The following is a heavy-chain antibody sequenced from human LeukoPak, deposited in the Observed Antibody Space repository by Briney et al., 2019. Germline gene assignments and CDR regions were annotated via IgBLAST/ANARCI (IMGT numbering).Heavy chain of an antibody. D-gene: IGHD2-15*01. Sequence: PGRSLRLSCAASGFTFSTYNMNWVRQAPGKGLEWVSSITSSSTYIYYADSVKGRFTISRDNAKNSLYLQMNSLRAEDTAIYYCARDQGGGTSYWGQGTLVTVSS. V-gene: IGHV3-21*01. CDR3: ARDQGGGTSY. J-gene: IGHJ4*02. CDR2: ITSSSTYI. CDR1: GFTFSTYN.